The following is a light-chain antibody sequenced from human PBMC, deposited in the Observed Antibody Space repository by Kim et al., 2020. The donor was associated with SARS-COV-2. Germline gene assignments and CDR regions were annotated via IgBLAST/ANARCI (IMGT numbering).Light chain of an antibody. Sequence: SPGARAPLTGRASQSVSSSYLAWYQQKPGQAPRLLIYGASSRATGIPDRFSGSGSGTDFTLTISRREPEDFAGYYCQQYGSSPLGTFGQGTKLEI. J-gene: IGKJ2*01. CDR1: QSVSSSY. V-gene: IGKV3-20*01. CDR2: GAS. CDR3: QQYGSSPLGT.